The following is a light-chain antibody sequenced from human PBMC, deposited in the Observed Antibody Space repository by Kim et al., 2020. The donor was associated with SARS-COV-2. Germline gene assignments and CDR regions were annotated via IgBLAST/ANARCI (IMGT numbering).Light chain of an antibody. V-gene: IGKV1-16*02. Sequence: DIQMTQSPSSLSASVGDRVTITCRASQGINTHLVWLQQKPGKAPKSLIYGASNLQSGVPSKFSGSGSGTDFTLTITSLQPEDVATYYCQQYKSYPFTFGPGTKVDIK. CDR1: QGINTH. CDR2: GAS. CDR3: QQYKSYPFT. J-gene: IGKJ3*01.